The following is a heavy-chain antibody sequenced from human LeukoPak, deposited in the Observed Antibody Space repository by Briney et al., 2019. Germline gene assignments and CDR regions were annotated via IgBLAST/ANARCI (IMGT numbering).Heavy chain of an antibody. CDR1: GGSISNSY. Sequence: SETLSLTCSVSGGSISNSYWNWIRQPAGKTLARIGRIYPNGTTIYNPSLRSRVTMSMDVSKNRFSLQLTSMTAADTAVYYCARDPGYGFWSGFDYWGQGSLVTVSS. J-gene: IGHJ4*02. CDR2: IYPNGTT. D-gene: IGHD3-3*01. V-gene: IGHV4-4*07. CDR3: ARDPGYGFWSGFDY.